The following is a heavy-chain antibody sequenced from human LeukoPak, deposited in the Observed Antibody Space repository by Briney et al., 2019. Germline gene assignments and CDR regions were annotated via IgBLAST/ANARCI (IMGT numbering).Heavy chain of an antibody. J-gene: IGHJ4*02. CDR1: GYTFTSYG. D-gene: IGHD5-24*01. Sequence: GASVKVSCKASGYTFTSYGISWVRQAPGQGLEWMGWISAYNGNTNYAQKLQGRVTMTTDTSTSTAYMELRSLRSDDTAVYYCAGHAGGYNFGYFDYWGQGTLVTVSS. V-gene: IGHV1-18*01. CDR2: ISAYNGNT. CDR3: AGHAGGYNFGYFDY.